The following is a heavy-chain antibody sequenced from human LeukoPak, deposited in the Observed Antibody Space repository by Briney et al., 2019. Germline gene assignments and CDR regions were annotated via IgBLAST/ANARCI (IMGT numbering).Heavy chain of an antibody. V-gene: IGHV3-7*01. Sequence: GGSLRLSCAASGFTFSNYWMSWVRQAPGKGLEWLANINQDGSEKYYIDSVKGRFTISRDNAKNSLYLQMNSLRAEDTAVYYCAKMYGGTYIGSWGQGTLVTVSA. CDR3: AKMYGGTYIGS. D-gene: IGHD1-26*01. J-gene: IGHJ4*02. CDR2: INQDGSEK. CDR1: GFTFSNYW.